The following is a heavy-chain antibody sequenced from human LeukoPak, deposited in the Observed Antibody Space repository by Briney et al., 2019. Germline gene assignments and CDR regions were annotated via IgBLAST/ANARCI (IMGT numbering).Heavy chain of an antibody. V-gene: IGHV1-18*01. CDR2: ISAYNGNT. CDR1: GYSFTTYG. CDR3: ARDMVAARPNWFDP. J-gene: IGHJ5*02. Sequence: EASVKVSCKASGYSFTTYGISWVRQAPGQGLEWTGWISAYNGNTNYAQKLQGRVTMTTDTSTSTAYMELRSLRYDDTAVYYCARDMVAARPNWFDPWGQGTLVTVSS. D-gene: IGHD6-6*01.